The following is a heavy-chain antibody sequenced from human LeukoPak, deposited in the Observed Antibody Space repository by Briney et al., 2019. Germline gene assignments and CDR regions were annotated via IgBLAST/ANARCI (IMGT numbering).Heavy chain of an antibody. Sequence: GGSLRLSCAASGFTFSTYAMSWVRQAAGKGLEWVSLISGSGGGTYYADSVKGRFTISRDNSKNTLYLQLNSLRVEDTAVYYCATRGTYYYDNSGCWGFDYWGQGTLVTVSS. CDR3: ATRGTYYYDNSGCWGFDY. CDR2: ISGSGGGT. J-gene: IGHJ4*02. V-gene: IGHV3-23*01. CDR1: GFTFSTYA. D-gene: IGHD3-22*01.